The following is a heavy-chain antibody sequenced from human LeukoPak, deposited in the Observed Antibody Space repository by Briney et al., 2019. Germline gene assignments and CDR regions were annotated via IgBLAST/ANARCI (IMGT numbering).Heavy chain of an antibody. CDR1: GGSISSYY. J-gene: IGHJ4*02. Sequence: SETLSLTCTGSGGSISSYYWSWIRQPAGKGLEWIGRIYTSGTTNYNPSLKSRVTMSIDTSKNQFSLKVSSVTAADTAVYYCARTMMDTAMVPFDYWGQGTLVTVSS. V-gene: IGHV4-4*07. CDR2: IYTSGTT. D-gene: IGHD5-18*01. CDR3: ARTMMDTAMVPFDY.